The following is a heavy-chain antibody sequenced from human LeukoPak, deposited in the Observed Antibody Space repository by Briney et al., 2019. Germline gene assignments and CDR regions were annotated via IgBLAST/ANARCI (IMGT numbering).Heavy chain of an antibody. Sequence: ASLKDSCKASGYTFTDYYMHWVPQAPGPGFEWMGWINPNDGDTNYAQKFQSRVTLTRDTSISTAHMEVSRLRSDDTAVYYCARANFLYCSSSTCLFDYWGQGTLVTVSS. V-gene: IGHV1-2*02. CDR3: ARANFLYCSSSTCLFDY. CDR2: INPNDGDT. D-gene: IGHD2-2*01. CDR1: GYTFTDYY. J-gene: IGHJ4*02.